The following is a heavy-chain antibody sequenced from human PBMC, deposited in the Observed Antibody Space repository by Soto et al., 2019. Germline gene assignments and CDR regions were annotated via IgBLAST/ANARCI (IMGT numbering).Heavy chain of an antibody. Sequence: QVQLQESGPGLVKPSETLSLTCTVSGGSISSYYWSWIRQPPGKGLEWIGYIYYSGSTNYNPSLKSRVTISVDTSKNQFSLKLSSVTAADTAVYYCAGRWGGTFDYWGQGTLVTVSS. V-gene: IGHV4-59*01. D-gene: IGHD2-21*01. CDR2: IYYSGST. CDR3: AGRWGGTFDY. J-gene: IGHJ4*02. CDR1: GGSISSYY.